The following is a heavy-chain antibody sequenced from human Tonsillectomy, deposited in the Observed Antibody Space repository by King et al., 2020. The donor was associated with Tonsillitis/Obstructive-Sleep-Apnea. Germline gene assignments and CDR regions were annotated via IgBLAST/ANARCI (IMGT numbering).Heavy chain of an antibody. CDR1: GFTFSNYA. Sequence: VQLVESGGGLVQPGGSLRLYCAASGFTFSNYAMTWVRQAPGRGLEWVSAISGSATTTYYSESAKGRFTISRDNSKNTLYLQMNSLRADDTAVYYCAKGYCSSTVCSFDYWGQGTLVTVSS. J-gene: IGHJ4*02. CDR3: AKGYCSSTVCSFDY. D-gene: IGHD2-2*01. V-gene: IGHV3-23*04. CDR2: ISGSATTT.